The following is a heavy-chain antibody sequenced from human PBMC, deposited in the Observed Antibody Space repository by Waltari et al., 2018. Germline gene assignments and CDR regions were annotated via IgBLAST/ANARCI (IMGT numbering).Heavy chain of an antibody. CDR2: INPNSGGK. Sequence: QVQLVQSGAEVKKPGASVKVSCKASGYTFTGYYMHWVRQAPGQGLEWMGWINPNSGGKNYAQKFQGRVTMTRDTSISTAYMELSRLRSDDTAVYYCARGGLGAALDYWGQGTLVTVSS. J-gene: IGHJ4*02. CDR1: GYTFTGYY. CDR3: ARGGLGAALDY. V-gene: IGHV1-2*02. D-gene: IGHD3-16*01.